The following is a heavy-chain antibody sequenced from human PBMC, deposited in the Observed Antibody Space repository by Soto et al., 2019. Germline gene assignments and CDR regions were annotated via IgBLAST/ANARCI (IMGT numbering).Heavy chain of an antibody. V-gene: IGHV4-34*01. CDR2: INHSGST. CDR3: ARGHYSNYYYYYYMDV. Sequence: SETLSLTCAVYGGSFSGYYWSWIRQPPWKGLEWIGEINHSGSTDYNPSLKSRATISVDTSKNQFSLKLSSVTAADTAVYYCARGHYSNYYYYYYMDVWGKGTTVTVSS. J-gene: IGHJ6*03. CDR1: GGSFSGYY. D-gene: IGHD4-4*01.